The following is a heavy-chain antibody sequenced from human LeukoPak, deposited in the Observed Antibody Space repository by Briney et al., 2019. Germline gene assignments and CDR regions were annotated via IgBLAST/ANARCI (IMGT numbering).Heavy chain of an antibody. CDR1: GFTVSSNY. CDR3: AGVASSGPFYYYMDV. V-gene: IGHV3-66*02. Sequence: PGGSLRLSCAASGFTVSSNYMSWVRQAPGKGLEWVSVIYSGGSPFYADSVKGRFTISRDNSENTLSLQMDSLRAEDTAVYYCAGVASSGPFYYYMDVWGKGSTVTVSS. CDR2: IYSGGSP. J-gene: IGHJ6*03. D-gene: IGHD3-3*01.